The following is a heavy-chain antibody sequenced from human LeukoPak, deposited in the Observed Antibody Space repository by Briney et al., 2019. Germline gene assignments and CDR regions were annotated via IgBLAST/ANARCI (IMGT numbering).Heavy chain of an antibody. V-gene: IGHV1-69*13. J-gene: IGHJ6*02. CDR2: IIPIFGTA. D-gene: IGHD2-8*01. CDR1: GGTFSSYA. CDR3: AHSTIVLMVYASSYYGMDV. Sequence: GASVKVSCKASGGTFSSYAISWVRQAPGQGLEWMGGIIPIFGTANYAQKFQGRVTITADESTSTAYMELSSLRSEDTAVYYCAHSTIVLMVYASSYYGMDVWGQGTTVTVSS.